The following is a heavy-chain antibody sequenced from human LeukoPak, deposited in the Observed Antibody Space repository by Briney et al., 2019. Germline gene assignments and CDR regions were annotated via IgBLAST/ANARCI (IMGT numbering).Heavy chain of an antibody. J-gene: IGHJ5*01. V-gene: IGHV4-38-2*02. CDR2: INHSGST. CDR3: ARRVGFYGSGSLNYFDP. CDR1: GYSISSGYY. D-gene: IGHD3-10*01. Sequence: SETLSLTCTVSGYSISSGYYWSWIRQPPGKGLEWIGEINHSGSTNYNPSLKSRVTISVDTSKNQFSLKLSSVTAADTAVYFCARRVGFYGSGSLNYFDPWGQGILVSVS.